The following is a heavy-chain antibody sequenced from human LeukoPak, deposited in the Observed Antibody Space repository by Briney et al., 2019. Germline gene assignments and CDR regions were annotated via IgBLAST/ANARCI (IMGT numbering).Heavy chain of an antibody. CDR2: IISSTDTI. CDR1: GFPFDTYG. D-gene: IGHD3-9*01. CDR3: ARSDILTGDYFDY. J-gene: IGHJ4*02. Sequence: GGSLRLSCAASGFPFDTYGMHWVRQAPGKGLEWVSYIISSTDTIYYADSVKGRFTISRDNAKNSLYLQMSSLRAEDTAVYYCARSDILTGDYFDYWGRGTLVTVSS. V-gene: IGHV3-48*04.